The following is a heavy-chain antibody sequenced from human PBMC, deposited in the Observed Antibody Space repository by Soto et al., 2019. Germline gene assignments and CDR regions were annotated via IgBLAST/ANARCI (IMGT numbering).Heavy chain of an antibody. CDR2: INHSGST. J-gene: IGHJ5*02. V-gene: IGHV4-34*01. D-gene: IGHD2-15*01. CDR1: GGSFSGYY. CDR3: ARAIVVVVAGSSWFDP. Sequence: PSETLSLTCAVYGGSFSGYYLSWIRQPPGKGLEWIGEINHSGSTNYNPSLKSRVTISVDTSKNQFSLKLSSVTAADTAVYYCARAIVVVVAGSSWFDPWGQGTLVTVSS.